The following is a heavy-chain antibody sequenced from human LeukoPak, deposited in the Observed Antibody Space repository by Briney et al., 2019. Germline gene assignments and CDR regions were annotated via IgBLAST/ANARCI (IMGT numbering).Heavy chain of an antibody. J-gene: IGHJ4*02. V-gene: IGHV1-2*02. Sequence: ASVKVSCKASGYTFTGYYIHWVRQAPGQGLEWMGWINPNSGDTNYAQKFYGRVTMTRDTSITTAYMELSRLGFDDTAIYCCARVAYGDYQDYWGQGTLVTVSS. CDR2: INPNSGDT. D-gene: IGHD4-17*01. CDR1: GYTFTGYY. CDR3: ARVAYGDYQDY.